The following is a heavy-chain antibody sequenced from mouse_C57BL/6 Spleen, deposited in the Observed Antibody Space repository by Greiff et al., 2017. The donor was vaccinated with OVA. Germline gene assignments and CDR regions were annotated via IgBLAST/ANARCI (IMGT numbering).Heavy chain of an antibody. CDR2: ISDGGSYT. Sequence: EVQLVESGGGLVKPGGSLKLSCAASGFTFSSYAMSWVRQTPEKRLEWVATISDGGSYTYYPDNVKGRFTISRDHAKNNLYLQMSHLKSEDTAMYYCARDGVLQPYYFDYWGQGTTLTVSS. V-gene: IGHV5-4*01. CDR1: GFTFSSYA. D-gene: IGHD1-1*01. J-gene: IGHJ2*01. CDR3: ARDGVLQPYYFDY.